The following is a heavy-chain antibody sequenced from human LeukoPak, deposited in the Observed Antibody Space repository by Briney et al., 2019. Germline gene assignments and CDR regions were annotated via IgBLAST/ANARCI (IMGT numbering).Heavy chain of an antibody. CDR2: IYTSGST. V-gene: IGHV4-61*02. D-gene: IGHD3-16*01. Sequence: SETLSLTCTVSGGSISSGSYYWSWIRQPAGKGLEWIGRIYTSGSTNYNPSLKSRVTISVDTSKNQFSLKLSSVTAADTAVYYCARGRYGWLPFDYWGQGTLVTVSS. J-gene: IGHJ4*02. CDR3: ARGRYGWLPFDY. CDR1: GGSISSGSYY.